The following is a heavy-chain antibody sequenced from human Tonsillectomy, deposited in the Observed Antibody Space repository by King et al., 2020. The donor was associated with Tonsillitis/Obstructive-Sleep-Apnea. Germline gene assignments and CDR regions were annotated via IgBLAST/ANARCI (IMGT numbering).Heavy chain of an antibody. V-gene: IGHV4-59*08. CDR2: IYYSGST. Sequence: VQLQESGPGLVKPSETLSLTCTVSGDSISNYYWSWIRQSPGKGLEWIGYIYYSGSTNYNPSLKSRVTISVDMSKNQFSLRVSSVTAAETAVYYCERSERTGWYDKTYYYYGLDVWGQGTTVTVSS. CDR1: GDSISNYY. J-gene: IGHJ6*02. CDR3: ERSERTGWYDKTYYYYGLDV. D-gene: IGHD6-19*01.